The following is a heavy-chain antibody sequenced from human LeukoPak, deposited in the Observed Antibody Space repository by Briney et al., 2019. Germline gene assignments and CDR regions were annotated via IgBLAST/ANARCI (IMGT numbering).Heavy chain of an antibody. CDR1: GFTFDDYA. Sequence: GGSLRLSCAASGFTFDDYAMHWVRHAPGKGLEWVSGISWNSGSIGYADSVKGRFTISRDISKNTLYLQMNSLRAEDTAVYYCAKNSFYCDSRSCFFDYWGQGTLVTVSS. J-gene: IGHJ4*02. D-gene: IGHD3-10*01. V-gene: IGHV3-9*01. CDR3: AKNSFYCDSRSCFFDY. CDR2: ISWNSGSI.